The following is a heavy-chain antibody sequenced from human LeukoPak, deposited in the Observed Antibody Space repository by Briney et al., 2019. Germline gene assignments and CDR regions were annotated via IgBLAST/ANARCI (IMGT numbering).Heavy chain of an antibody. D-gene: IGHD3-10*01. V-gene: IGHV4-39*07. J-gene: IGHJ3*02. CDR2: IYYSGST. CDR1: GGSISSSSYY. Sequence: SETLSLTCTVSGGSISSSSYYWGWIRQPPGKGLEWIGSIYYSGSTYYNPSLRSRVTISVDTSKNQFSLKLSSVTAADTAVYYCARVLLWFGDRQGRAFDIWGQGTMVTVSS. CDR3: ARVLLWFGDRQGRAFDI.